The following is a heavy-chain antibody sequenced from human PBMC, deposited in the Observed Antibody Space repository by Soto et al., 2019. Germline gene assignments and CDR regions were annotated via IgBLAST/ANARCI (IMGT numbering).Heavy chain of an antibody. V-gene: IGHV4-59*01. J-gene: IGHJ4*02. CDR1: GGSISSYY. D-gene: IGHD2-15*01. CDR3: ARAAFVAATNGDFDY. Sequence: SETLSLTCTVSGGSISSYYWSWIRQPPGKGLEWIGYIYYSGSTNYNPSLKSRVTISVDTSKNQFSLKLSSVTAADTAVYYCARAAFVAATNGDFDYWGQGTLVTVSS. CDR2: IYYSGST.